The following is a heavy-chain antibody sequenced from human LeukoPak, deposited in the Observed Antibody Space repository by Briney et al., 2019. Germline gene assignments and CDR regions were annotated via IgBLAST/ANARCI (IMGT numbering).Heavy chain of an antibody. CDR1: GGSNY. J-gene: IGHJ5*02. D-gene: IGHD1-20*01. CDR3: ARHSNWNAGIDWFDP. CDR2: IHYSGSP. Sequence: PSETLSLTCTVSGGSNYWSWVRQPPGKGLEWIAYIHYSGSPHYNPSLKSRVTISIDTSKNQLSLNLNSVTAADTAVYYCARHSNWNAGIDWFDPWGQGTQVTVSS. V-gene: IGHV4-59*08.